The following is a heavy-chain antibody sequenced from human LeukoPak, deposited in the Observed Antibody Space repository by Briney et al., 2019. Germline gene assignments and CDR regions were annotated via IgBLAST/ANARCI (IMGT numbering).Heavy chain of an antibody. CDR3: ARRSALHVDIAATIYNPGEGDAFDI. CDR1: GYIFSTYW. CDR2: IYPGDSDT. J-gene: IGHJ3*02. D-gene: IGHD5-12*01. Sequence: GESLKISCQGSGYIFSTYWIGWVRQMPGRGLEWMGIIYPGDSDTRYSPSFQGQVTISADKSISTAYLQWSSLKASDTAMYYCARRSALHVDIAATIYNPGEGDAFDIWGQGTMVTVSS. V-gene: IGHV5-51*01.